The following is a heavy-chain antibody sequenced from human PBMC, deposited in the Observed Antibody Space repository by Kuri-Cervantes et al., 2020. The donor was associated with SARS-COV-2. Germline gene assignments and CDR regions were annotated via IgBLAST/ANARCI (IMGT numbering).Heavy chain of an antibody. CDR3: ARGRVLYYYMDV. CDR2: INHSGST. D-gene: IGHD2-8*01. CDR1: GGSISSSSYY. Sequence: SETLSLTCTVSGGSISSSSYYWGWIRQPPGKGLEWIGEINHSGSTNYNPSLKSRVTISVDTSKNQFSLKLSSVTAADTAVYYCARGRVLYYYMDVWGKGTTVTVSS. J-gene: IGHJ6*03. V-gene: IGHV4-39*01.